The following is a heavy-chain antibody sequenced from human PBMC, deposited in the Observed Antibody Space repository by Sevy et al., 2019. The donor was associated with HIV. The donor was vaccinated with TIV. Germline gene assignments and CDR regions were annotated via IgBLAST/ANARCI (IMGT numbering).Heavy chain of an antibody. V-gene: IGHV3-53*01. Sequence: GGSLRLSCAASGFTVSSNYMSWVRQAPGKGLEWVSVIYSGGNTYYADSVKGRFTISRANSKNTPYLQMNSQRADDTAVYYSARSDSSAYPRLPLPSFDLWGRGTLVTVSS. J-gene: IGHJ2*01. CDR2: IYSGGNT. CDR1: GFTVSSNY. CDR3: ARSDSSAYPRLPLPSFDL. D-gene: IGHD3-22*01.